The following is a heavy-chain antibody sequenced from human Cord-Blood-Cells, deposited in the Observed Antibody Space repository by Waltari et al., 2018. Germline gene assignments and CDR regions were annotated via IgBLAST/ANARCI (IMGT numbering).Heavy chain of an antibody. CDR2: INHSGST. J-gene: IGHJ3*02. V-gene: IGHV4-34*01. CDR3: ARGKDDILTGNAFDI. CDR1: GGSFSGYY. D-gene: IGHD3-9*01. Sequence: QVHLQQWGAGLLKPSETLSFTSGGYGGSFSGYYWSWIRQPPGKGPEWIGEINHSGSTNYNPSLKSRVTISVDTSKNQFSLKLSSVTAADTAVYYCARGKDDILTGNAFDIWGQGTMVTDSS.